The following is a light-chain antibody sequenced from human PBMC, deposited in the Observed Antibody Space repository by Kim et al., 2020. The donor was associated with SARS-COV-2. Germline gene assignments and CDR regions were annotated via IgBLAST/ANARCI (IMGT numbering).Light chain of an antibody. J-gene: IGKJ1*01. CDR2: GAS. CDR3: QQDYNVPPWT. Sequence: PGERVTLSCKASQSVSSSYLTWYQQKPGQAPRLLIYGASTRATGIPARFSCSVSGTDFTLTISSLQPEDFAVYYCQQDYNVPPWTFGQGTTVDI. V-gene: IGKV3D-7*01. CDR1: QSVSSSY.